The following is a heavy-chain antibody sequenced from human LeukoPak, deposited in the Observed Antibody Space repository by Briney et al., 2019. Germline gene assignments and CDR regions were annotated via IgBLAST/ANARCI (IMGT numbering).Heavy chain of an antibody. D-gene: IGHD6-13*01. V-gene: IGHV3-64*01. J-gene: IGHJ5*02. CDR2: ISSNGGST. CDR1: GFTFSSYA. Sequence: GGSLRLSCAASGFTFSSYAMHWVRQAPGKGLEYVSAISSNGGSTYYANSVTGRFTISRDNSKNTLYLQMGSLRAEDMAVYYCARVHSSSWTNWFDPWGQGTLVTVSS. CDR3: ARVHSSSWTNWFDP.